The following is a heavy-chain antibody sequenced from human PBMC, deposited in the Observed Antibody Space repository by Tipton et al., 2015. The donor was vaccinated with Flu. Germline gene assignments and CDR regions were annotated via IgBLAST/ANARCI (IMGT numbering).Heavy chain of an antibody. J-gene: IGHJ4*02. CDR2: INHSGST. CDR1: GDSISSDFY. Sequence: TLSLTCAVSGDSISSDFYWAWIRQPPGKGLEWIGEINHSGSTSYKPSLKSRVTISVDTSKNQFSLKVSSLTAADTAVYYCARGSGYANVYLDSWGQGTLVAVSS. D-gene: IGHD5-12*01. CDR3: ARGSGYANVYLDS. V-gene: IGHV4-34*01.